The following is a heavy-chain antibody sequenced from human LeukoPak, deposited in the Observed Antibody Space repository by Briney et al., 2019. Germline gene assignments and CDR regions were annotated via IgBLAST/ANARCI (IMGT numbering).Heavy chain of an antibody. D-gene: IGHD3-3*01. J-gene: IGHJ4*02. CDR2: IRYDGSNK. V-gene: IGHV3-30*02. Sequence: GGSLRLSCAAAGFTFSTYGMHWVRQAPGKGLEWVAFIRYDGSNKYYADSVKGRFTISRDNSKNTLYLQMNSLRAEDTAVYYCAKRCRTSLKGVDFDYWGQGTLVTVSS. CDR1: GFTFSTYG. CDR3: AKRCRTSLKGVDFDY.